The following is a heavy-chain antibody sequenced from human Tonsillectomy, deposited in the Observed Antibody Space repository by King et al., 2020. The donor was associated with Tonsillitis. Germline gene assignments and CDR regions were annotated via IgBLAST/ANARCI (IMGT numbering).Heavy chain of an antibody. CDR1: GGTFSNYA. D-gene: IGHD3-16*01. CDR3: AREGGGVNLFDY. Sequence: QLVQSGAEVKKPGSSVKVSCKASGGTFSNYAFNWVRQAPGQGLEWMGGIIAMFGAANYAHKFQGRVTITADTSTSTAYMEMTSLRSEDTAVYYCAREGGGVNLFDYWGQGTLVIVSS. CDR2: IIAMFGAA. J-gene: IGHJ4*02. V-gene: IGHV1-69*06.